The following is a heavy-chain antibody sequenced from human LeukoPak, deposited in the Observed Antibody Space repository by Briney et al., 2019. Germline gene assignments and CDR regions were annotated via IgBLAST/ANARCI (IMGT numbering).Heavy chain of an antibody. V-gene: IGHV3-48*01. CDR1: GFTFSSIS. CDR2: ISSGSSTI. D-gene: IGHD1-1*01. CDR3: AGIPLSTTLIDY. J-gene: IGHJ4*02. Sequence: GGSLRLSCVASGFTFSSISWVRQAPGKGLEWVSYISSGSSTIHYADSVKGRFTISRDDAKNSLFLQMNSLRAEGTAVYYCAGIPLSTTLIDYWGQGTLVTVAS.